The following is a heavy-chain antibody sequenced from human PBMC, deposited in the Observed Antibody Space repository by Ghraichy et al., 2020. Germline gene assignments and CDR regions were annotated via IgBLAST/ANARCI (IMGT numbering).Heavy chain of an antibody. CDR2: ICGGCSNK. D-gene: IGHD6-13*01. J-gene: IGHJ4*02. CDR1: GFTFSSYA. V-gene: IGHV3-23*01. CDR3: AKERDSSWPD. Sequence: GGSLRLSCVASGFTFSSYAMSWVRQAPGKGLEWVSSICGGCSNKYYTDSVKGRFTVSRDDSKNTLYLQMNSLRSDDTAIYYCAKERDSSWPDWGQGTLVTVSS.